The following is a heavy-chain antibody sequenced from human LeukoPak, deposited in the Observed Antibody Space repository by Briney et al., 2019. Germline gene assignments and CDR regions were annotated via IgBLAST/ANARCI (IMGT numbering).Heavy chain of an antibody. CDR2: INPDSGGT. J-gene: IGHJ4*02. CDR1: GYSFTDHY. Sequence: ASVKVSCKTSGYSFTDHYMHCVRRAPGQGLECLGWINPDSGGTVYAQKVQGRITITRDASSRTVYMELSRLRSDDTAIYYCARVVGTRGVVYWGQGTPVTVSS. V-gene: IGHV1-2*02. CDR3: ARVVGTRGVVY. D-gene: IGHD5-12*01.